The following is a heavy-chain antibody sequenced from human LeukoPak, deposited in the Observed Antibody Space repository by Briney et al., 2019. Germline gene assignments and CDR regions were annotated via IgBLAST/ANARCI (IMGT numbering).Heavy chain of an antibody. CDR1: GSSISSSSYY. CDR3: ARDPHQYCSGGSCYYNWFDP. V-gene: IGHV4-39*07. Sequence: SSETLSLTCTVSGSSISSSSYYWGWIRQPPGKGLEWIGSIYYSGSTYYNPSLKSRVTISVDTSKNPFSLKLSSVTAADTAVYYCARDPHQYCSGGSCYYNWFDPWGQGTLVTVSS. D-gene: IGHD2-15*01. J-gene: IGHJ5*02. CDR2: IYYSGST.